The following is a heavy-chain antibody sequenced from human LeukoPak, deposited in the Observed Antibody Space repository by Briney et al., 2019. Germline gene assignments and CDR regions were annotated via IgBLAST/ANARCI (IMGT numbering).Heavy chain of an antibody. CDR1: GFTFSSYW. J-gene: IGHJ4*02. Sequence: GGSLRLSCAASGFTFSSYWMSWVRQAPGKGLEWVANIKQDGSEKYYADSVKGRFTISRDNAKNSLYLQMNSLRAEDTAVYYCATSGWEYYFDYWGQGTLVTVSS. D-gene: IGHD1-26*01. CDR3: ATSGWEYYFDY. CDR2: IKQDGSEK. V-gene: IGHV3-7*01.